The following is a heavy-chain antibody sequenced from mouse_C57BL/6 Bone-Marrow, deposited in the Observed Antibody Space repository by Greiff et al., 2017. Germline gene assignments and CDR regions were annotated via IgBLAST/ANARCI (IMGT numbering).Heavy chain of an antibody. V-gene: IGHV1-74*01. CDR3: APLYYDYYWYFDV. D-gene: IGHD2-4*01. CDR2: IHPSDSDT. CDR1: GYTFTSYW. J-gene: IGHJ1*03. Sequence: QVQLKQPGAELVKPGASVKVSCKASGYTFTSYWMHWVKQRPGQGLEWIGRIHPSDSDTNYNQKFKGKATLTVDKSSSTAYMQLSSLTSEDSAVYYCAPLYYDYYWYFDVWGTGTTVTVSS.